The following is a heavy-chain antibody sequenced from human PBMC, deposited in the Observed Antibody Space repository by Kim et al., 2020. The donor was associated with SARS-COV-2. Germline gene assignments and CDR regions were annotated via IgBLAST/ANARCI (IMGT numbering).Heavy chain of an antibody. Sequence: SETLSLTCTVSGGSISSYYWSWIRQPPGKGLEWIGSIYYSGNTNYNPSLKSRVTMSVDTSKNQFPLKLSSVTASDTAVYFCARLIAVTGTDDWFDPWGQGTLVTVSS. CDR2: IYYSGNT. CDR1: GGSISSYY. J-gene: IGHJ5*02. D-gene: IGHD6-19*01. V-gene: IGHV4-59*13. CDR3: ARLIAVTGTDDWFDP.